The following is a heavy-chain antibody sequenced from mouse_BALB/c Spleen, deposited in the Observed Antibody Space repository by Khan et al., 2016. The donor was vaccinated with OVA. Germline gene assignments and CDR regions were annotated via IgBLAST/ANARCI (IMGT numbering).Heavy chain of an antibody. Sequence: QVQLKQSGAELVKPGASVRLSCKASGYTFTSYYLYWVKQRPGQGLKWIGDINPSNGGTNFNEKFKSKATLTVDKSSSTAYMRLISLTSEDSAVYYWTRSGYGTFAYWGQGTLVTVSA. CDR2: INPSNGGT. D-gene: IGHD2-1*01. CDR1: GYTFTSYY. J-gene: IGHJ3*01. V-gene: IGHV1S81*02. CDR3: TRSGYGTFAY.